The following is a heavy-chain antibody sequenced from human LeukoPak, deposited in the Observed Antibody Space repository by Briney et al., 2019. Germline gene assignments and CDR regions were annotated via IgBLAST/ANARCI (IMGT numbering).Heavy chain of an antibody. Sequence: PGGSLRLSCAATGFTFSVYSMNWVRQAPGRGLEWVSSISSSNSYTYYADSVRGRFTIPRDNAKNSLYLQMNSLRAEDTAVYYCARDVASEPWGQGTLVTVSS. D-gene: IGHD5-12*01. CDR1: GFTFSVYS. J-gene: IGHJ5*02. CDR3: ARDVASEP. CDR2: ISSSNSYT. V-gene: IGHV3-21*01.